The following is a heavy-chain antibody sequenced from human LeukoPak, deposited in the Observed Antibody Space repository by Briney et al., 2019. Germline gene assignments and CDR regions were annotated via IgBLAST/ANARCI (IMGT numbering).Heavy chain of an antibody. CDR3: ARVGSRGVTNWFDP. CDR1: GYTFTGYY. D-gene: IGHD3-10*01. CDR2: INPNSGGT. Sequence: ASVKVSCKASGYTFTGYYMHWVRQAPGQGLEWMGWINPNSGGTNYAQKFQGRVTMTRDTSISTAYMELSRLRSDDTAVYYCARVGSRGVTNWFDPWGQGTLVTVSS. J-gene: IGHJ5*02. V-gene: IGHV1-2*02.